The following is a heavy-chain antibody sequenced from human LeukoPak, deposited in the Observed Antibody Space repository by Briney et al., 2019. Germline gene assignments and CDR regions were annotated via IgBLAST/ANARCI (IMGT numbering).Heavy chain of an antibody. D-gene: IGHD3-10*01. CDR3: ARSELGYNYHYMDV. CDR2: ISSSSSYI. Sequence: ETLSLTCTVSGYSISSGYYWGWIRQPPGQGLEWVSSISSSSSYIYYADSVKGRFTISRDNAKNSLYLQMNSLRAEDTAVYYCARSELGYNYHYMDVWGKGTTVTISS. V-gene: IGHV3-21*01. J-gene: IGHJ6*03. CDR1: GYSISSGYY.